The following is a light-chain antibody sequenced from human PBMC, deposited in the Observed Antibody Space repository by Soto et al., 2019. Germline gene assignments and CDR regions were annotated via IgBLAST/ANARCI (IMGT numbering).Light chain of an antibody. Sequence: EIEMTQPPATLSVSPGERATLSCRASQSVSSNLAWYQQKPGQAPRLLIYGASSRATGIPDRFSGSGSGTDFTLTINRLEPEDFAVYYCQQYGSSLYTFGQGTKVDIK. J-gene: IGKJ2*01. V-gene: IGKV3-20*01. CDR2: GAS. CDR1: QSVSSN. CDR3: QQYGSSLYT.